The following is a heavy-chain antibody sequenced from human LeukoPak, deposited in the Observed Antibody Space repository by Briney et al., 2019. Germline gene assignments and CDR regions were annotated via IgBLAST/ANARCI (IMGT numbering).Heavy chain of an antibody. Sequence: ASVKVSCKASGYTFTSYGISWVRQAPGQGLEWMGWISAYNGNTNYAQKFQGRVTITADESTSTAYMELSSLRSEDTAVYYCAREHYYDSSGYSQPYFDYWGQGTLVTVSS. J-gene: IGHJ4*02. D-gene: IGHD3-22*01. V-gene: IGHV1-18*01. CDR1: GYTFTSYG. CDR2: ISAYNGNT. CDR3: AREHYYDSSGYSQPYFDY.